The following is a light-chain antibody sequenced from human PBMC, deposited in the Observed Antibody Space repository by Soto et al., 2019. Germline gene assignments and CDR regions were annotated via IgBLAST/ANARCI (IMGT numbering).Light chain of an antibody. CDR1: QSLIHSDGNTF. Sequence: DVVVTQSPLSLSVTLGQPASISCRSSQSLIHSDGNTFLHWFQQRPGQSPRRLIYHVSTRDSGVPDRFSGSVSGTDFTLEISRVEAEDVGIYYCMQGRHWPYTFGPGTTVDIK. V-gene: IGKV2-30*02. J-gene: IGKJ3*01. CDR2: HVS. CDR3: MQGRHWPYT.